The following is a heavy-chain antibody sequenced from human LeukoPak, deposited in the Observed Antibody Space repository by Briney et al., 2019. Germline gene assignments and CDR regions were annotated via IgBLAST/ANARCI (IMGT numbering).Heavy chain of an antibody. CDR1: GGSVSNYY. Sequence: SETLSLTCTVSGGSVSNYYWTWIRQPPGKSLECIGYIYYTGSTNYNPSLESRVTISVDMSKNQFSLKLSSVTAADTAVHYCARGGSARLDYWGRGILVTVSS. V-gene: IGHV4-59*02. D-gene: IGHD1-26*01. CDR3: ARGGSARLDY. J-gene: IGHJ4*02. CDR2: IYYTGST.